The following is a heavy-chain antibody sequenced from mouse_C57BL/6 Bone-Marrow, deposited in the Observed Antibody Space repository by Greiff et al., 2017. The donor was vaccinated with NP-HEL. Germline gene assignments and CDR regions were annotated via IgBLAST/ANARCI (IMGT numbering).Heavy chain of an antibody. Sequence: VQLKESGGDLVKPGGSLKLSCAASGFTFSSYGMSWVRQTPDKRLEWVATISSGGSYTYYPDSVKGRFTISRDNAKNTLYLQMSSLKSEDTAMYYCASPYDYGVAWFAYWGQGTLVTVSA. V-gene: IGHV5-6*01. CDR3: ASPYDYGVAWFAY. CDR1: GFTFSSYG. J-gene: IGHJ3*01. D-gene: IGHD2-4*01. CDR2: ISSGGSYT.